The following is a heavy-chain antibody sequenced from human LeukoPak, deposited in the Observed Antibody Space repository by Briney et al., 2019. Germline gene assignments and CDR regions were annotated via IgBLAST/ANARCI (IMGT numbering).Heavy chain of an antibody. D-gene: IGHD3-22*01. Sequence: GGSLRLSCAASGFIFRNYAMSWVRQAPGKGLEWVSAISGSGGSTYYADSVKGRFTISRDNSKNTLYLQMNSLRAEDTAVYYCAKDWRRGYYDSRVDYWGQGTLVTVSS. CDR2: ISGSGGST. J-gene: IGHJ4*02. V-gene: IGHV3-23*01. CDR3: AKDWRRGYYDSRVDY. CDR1: GFIFRNYA.